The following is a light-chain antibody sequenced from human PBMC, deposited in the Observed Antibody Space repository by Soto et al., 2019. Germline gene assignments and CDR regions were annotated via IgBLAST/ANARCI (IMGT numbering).Light chain of an antibody. CDR3: DQRNK. V-gene: IGKV3D-20*02. CDR2: GAS. J-gene: IGKJ5*01. Sequence: EIVLTQSPGTLSLSPLERSTLSFRASHSVSSSHLALYQQKPGQAPRLLISGASSRATGIPARFSGSRSGTDFTLTISSLEPEDFGVYSCDQRNKFGQGTRLENK. CDR1: HSVSSSH.